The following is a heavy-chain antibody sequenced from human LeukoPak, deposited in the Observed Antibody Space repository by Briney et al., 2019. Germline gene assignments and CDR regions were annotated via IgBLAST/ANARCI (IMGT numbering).Heavy chain of an antibody. D-gene: IGHD1-26*01. CDR2: IPYDGSNK. Sequence: GRSLRLSCAASGFTFSSYGMHWVRQAPGKGLEWVAVIPYDGSNKYYADSVKGRFTISRDNSKNTLYLQMNSLRAEDTAVYYCAKDLRVWGATAPFDYWGQGTLVTVSS. V-gene: IGHV3-30*18. J-gene: IGHJ4*02. CDR1: GFTFSSYG. CDR3: AKDLRVWGATAPFDY.